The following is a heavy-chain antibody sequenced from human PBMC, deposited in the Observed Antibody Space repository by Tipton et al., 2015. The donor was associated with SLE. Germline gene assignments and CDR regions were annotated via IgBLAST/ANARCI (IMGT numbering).Heavy chain of an antibody. CDR1: GYSFTSYW. D-gene: IGHD2-2*01. Sequence: QLVQSGAEVKKPGESLKISCKGSGYSFTSYWIGWVRQMPGKGLEWMGRIDPSDSYTNYSPSFQGQVTISADKSISTAYLQWSSLKASDTAMYYCARTIYCSSTSCYPSAFDYWGQGTLVTVSS. CDR2: IDPSDSYT. V-gene: IGHV5-10-1*04. CDR3: ARTIYCSSTSCYPSAFDY. J-gene: IGHJ4*02.